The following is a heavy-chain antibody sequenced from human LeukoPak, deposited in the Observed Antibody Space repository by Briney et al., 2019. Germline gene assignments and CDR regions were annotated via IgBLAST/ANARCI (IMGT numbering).Heavy chain of an antibody. V-gene: IGHV3-33*01. CDR3: ARERHSSGWYGPFDY. Sequence: PGGPLRLSCAASGFTFSSYGMHWVRQAPGKGLEWVAVIWYDGSNKYYADSVKGRFTISRDNSKNTLYLQMNSLRAEDTAVYYCARERHSSGWYGPFDYWGQGTLVTVSS. J-gene: IGHJ4*02. D-gene: IGHD6-19*01. CDR1: GFTFSSYG. CDR2: IWYDGSNK.